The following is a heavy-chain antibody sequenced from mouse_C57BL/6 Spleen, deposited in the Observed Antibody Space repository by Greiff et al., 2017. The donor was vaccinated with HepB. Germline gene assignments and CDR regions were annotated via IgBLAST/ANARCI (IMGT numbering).Heavy chain of an antibody. CDR2: IYPRSGNT. CDR1: GYTFTSYG. CDR3: SGSNYEDWFAY. J-gene: IGHJ3*01. D-gene: IGHD2-5*01. Sequence: QVQLKQSGAELARPGASVKLSCKASGYTFTSYGISWVKQRTGQGLEWIGEIYPRSGNTYYNEKFKGKATLTADKSSSTAYMELRSLTSEDSAVYFCSGSNYEDWFAYWGQGTLVTVSA. V-gene: IGHV1-81*01.